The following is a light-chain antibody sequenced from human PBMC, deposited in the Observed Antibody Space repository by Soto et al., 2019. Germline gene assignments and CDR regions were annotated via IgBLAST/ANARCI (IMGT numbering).Light chain of an antibody. CDR1: RSDVGHYNY. Sequence: QSVLTQPASVSGSPGQSITISCTGTRSDVGHYNYVSWYQQHPGKAPKVVIYDVSNRPSGICNRFSGSKSGNTASLTISGLQAEDEADYYCSSYTSSSTPNVFGTGTKVTVL. V-gene: IGLV2-14*01. CDR3: SSYTSSSTPNV. CDR2: DVS. J-gene: IGLJ1*01.